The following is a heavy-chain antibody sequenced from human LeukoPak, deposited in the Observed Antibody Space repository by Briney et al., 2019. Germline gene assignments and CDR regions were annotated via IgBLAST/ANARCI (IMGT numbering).Heavy chain of an antibody. CDR1: GFSFSGYG. V-gene: IGHV3-30*02. CDR3: AKAIWVAATSSWFCLDY. D-gene: IGHD3-10*01. Sequence: PGGSLRLSCAASGFSFSGYGMPWVRQAPGKGLEWVAFIHYDGARSYYADSVKGRFTISRDNSRNTLYLQMNSLRPEDTAVYYCAKAIWVAATSSWFCLDYWGQGTLVTVSS. CDR2: IHYDGARS. J-gene: IGHJ4*02.